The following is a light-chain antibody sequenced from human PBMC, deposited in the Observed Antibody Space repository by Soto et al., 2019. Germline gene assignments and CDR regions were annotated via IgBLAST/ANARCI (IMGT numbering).Light chain of an antibody. CDR1: SGNSNYK. CDR2: VGTGGIVG. Sequence: QSVLTQPPSASASLGASVTLTCTRSSGNSNYKVDWYRQRPGTGPRFVMRVGTGGIVGSKGDGIPDRFSVLGSGLNRYLTIKNIQEEDESDYHCGADHGSGSNFVVFGGGTKVTVL. CDR3: GADHGSGSNFVV. V-gene: IGLV9-49*01. J-gene: IGLJ2*01.